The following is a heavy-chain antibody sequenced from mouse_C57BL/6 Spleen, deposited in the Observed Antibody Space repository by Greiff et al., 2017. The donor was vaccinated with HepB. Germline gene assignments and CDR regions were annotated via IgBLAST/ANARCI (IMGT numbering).Heavy chain of an antibody. Sequence: QVQLQQSGAELVRPGASVTLSCKASGYTFTDYEMHWVKQTPVHGLEWIGAIDPETGGTAYNQKFKGKAILTADKSSSTAYMELRSLTSEDSAVYYCTPLLGPHFDYWGQGTTLTVSS. CDR1: GYTFTDYE. CDR2: IDPETGGT. J-gene: IGHJ2*01. D-gene: IGHD4-1*01. CDR3: TPLLGPHFDY. V-gene: IGHV1-15*01.